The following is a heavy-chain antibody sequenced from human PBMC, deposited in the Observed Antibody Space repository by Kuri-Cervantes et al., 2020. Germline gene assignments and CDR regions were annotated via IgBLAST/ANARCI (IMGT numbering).Heavy chain of an antibody. D-gene: IGHD5-24*01. CDR2: IYFSGTT. J-gene: IGHJ4*02. V-gene: IGHV4-39*07. CDR1: GGSIRSSSYY. CDR3: AGGARRQATKFDY. Sequence: GSLRLSCTVSGGSIRSSSYYWGWIRQPPGKGLEWIGNIYFSGTTNYNPSLKSRVTISVDTSKNQFSLKLSSVTAADTAVYYCAGGARRQATKFDYWGQGTLVTVSS.